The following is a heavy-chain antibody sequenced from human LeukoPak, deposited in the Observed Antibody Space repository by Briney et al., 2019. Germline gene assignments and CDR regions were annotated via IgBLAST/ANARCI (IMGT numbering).Heavy chain of an antibody. J-gene: IGHJ4*02. CDR1: GYTFSDYY. CDR3: ARVGWAAPRVHFDS. Sequence: ASVRVSCKASGYTFSDYYTHWVRQAPGQGLEWMGWINPNSGGTHYAQKFQGRVTMTRDTSISTAYMELSRLRSDDTAVYYCARVGWAAPRVHFDSWDQGTLLTVSS. CDR2: INPNSGGT. V-gene: IGHV1-2*02. D-gene: IGHD6-25*01.